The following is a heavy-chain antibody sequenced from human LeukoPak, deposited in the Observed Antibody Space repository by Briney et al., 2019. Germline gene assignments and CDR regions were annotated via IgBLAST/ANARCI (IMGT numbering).Heavy chain of an antibody. J-gene: IGHJ4*02. CDR3: ARQLLGYCSGGTCFTYYFDY. V-gene: IGHV4-39*01. CDR2: TYDSGTT. D-gene: IGHD2-15*01. CDR1: GGSISSSSYY. Sequence: SETLSLTCSVPGGSISSSSYYWGWIRQPPGKGLEWIGSTYDSGTTYYNPSLKSRVTISADTSKNQFSLKLSSVTAADTAVYYCARQLLGYCSGGTCFTYYFDYWGQGTLVTVSS.